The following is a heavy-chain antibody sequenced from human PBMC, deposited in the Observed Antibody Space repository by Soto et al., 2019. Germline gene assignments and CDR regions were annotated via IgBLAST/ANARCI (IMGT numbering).Heavy chain of an antibody. CDR1: GGSFSGYY. CDR3: ARGANYYGMDV. V-gene: IGHV4-34*01. J-gene: IGHJ6*02. CDR2: INHSGST. Sequence: QVQLQQWGAGLLKPSETLSLTCAVYGGSFSGYYWSWIRQPPGKGLEWNGEINHSGSTNYNPSLKSRVTISVDTSKNQFSLKLSSVTAADTAVYYCARGANYYGMDVWGQGTTVTVSS.